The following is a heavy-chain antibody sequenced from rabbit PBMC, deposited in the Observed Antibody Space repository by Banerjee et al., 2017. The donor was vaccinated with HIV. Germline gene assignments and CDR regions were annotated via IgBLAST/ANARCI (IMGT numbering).Heavy chain of an antibody. CDR3: ARGDAGSRYAFNL. Sequence: QSLEESGGGLVKPGASLTLTCKASGFSFSSGYDMCWVRQAPGKGLEWIECIYTGDGNSYHANWAKGRFTISKTSSTTGTLQMTSLTAADTATYFCARGDAGSRYAFNLWGQGTLVTVS. J-gene: IGHJ4*01. CDR1: GFSFSSGYD. V-gene: IGHV1S40*01. CDR2: IYTGDGNS. D-gene: IGHD4-2*01.